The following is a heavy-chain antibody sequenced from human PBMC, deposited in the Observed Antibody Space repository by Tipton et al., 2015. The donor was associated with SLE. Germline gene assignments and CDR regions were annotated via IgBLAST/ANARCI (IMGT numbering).Heavy chain of an antibody. V-gene: IGHV4-30-4*08. Sequence: LRLSCTVSGGSISSGNYYWSWIRQHPGKGLEWIGYIYFSGSTKYNPSLKGRVTISVDTSKNHFSLQLTSVTAADTAVYFCARSVGYGGTFGTYWFGPWGLGTLVTVSS. CDR1: GGSISSGNYY. J-gene: IGHJ5*02. CDR3: ARSVGYGGTFGTYWFGP. D-gene: IGHD2-15*01. CDR2: IYFSGST.